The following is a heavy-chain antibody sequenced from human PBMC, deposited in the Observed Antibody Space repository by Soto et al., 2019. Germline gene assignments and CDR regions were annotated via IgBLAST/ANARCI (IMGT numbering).Heavy chain of an antibody. D-gene: IGHD5-12*01. Sequence: PGGSLRLSCAASGFTFSNFDMTWVRQAPGKGLEWVSTISRSGANTYYEDSVRVRFTVSIDNSNITMFLQMNSLRADDTAVYYCGTPGGDGYNAAFDXWGPGTTVTVSX. V-gene: IGHV3-23*01. CDR2: ISRSGANT. J-gene: IGHJ4*02. CDR3: GTPGGDGYNAAFDX. CDR1: GFTFSNFD.